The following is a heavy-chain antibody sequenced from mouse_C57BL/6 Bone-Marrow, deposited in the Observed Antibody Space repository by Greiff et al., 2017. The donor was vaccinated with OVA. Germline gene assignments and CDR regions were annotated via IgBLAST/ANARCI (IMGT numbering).Heavy chain of an antibody. J-gene: IGHJ1*03. CDR1: GYTFTDYE. CDR3: TGVVATRYFDV. Sequence: QVQLKEPGAELVRPGASVTLSCKASGYTFTDYEMHWVKQTPVHGLEWIGAIDPETGGTAYNQKFKGKAILTADKSSSTAYMELRSLTSEDSAVYYCTGVVATRYFDVWGTGTTVTVSS. CDR2: IDPETGGT. D-gene: IGHD1-1*01. V-gene: IGHV1-15*01.